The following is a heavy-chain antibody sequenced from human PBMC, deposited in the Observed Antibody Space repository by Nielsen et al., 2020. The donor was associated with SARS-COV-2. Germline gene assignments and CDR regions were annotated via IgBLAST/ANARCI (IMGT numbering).Heavy chain of an antibody. V-gene: IGHV3-73*01. Sequence: GESLKISCAASGFAFSGSAMHWVRQASGKGLEWVGRIRSKAYRYATTYAASVKGRFTISRDDSRTTAYLQMNRLKTDDTAVYYCTSYYYDNSAYYSLDFWGQGALVTVSS. CDR2: IRSKAYRYAT. CDR1: GFAFSGSA. CDR3: TSYYYDNSAYYSLDF. J-gene: IGHJ4*02. D-gene: IGHD3-22*01.